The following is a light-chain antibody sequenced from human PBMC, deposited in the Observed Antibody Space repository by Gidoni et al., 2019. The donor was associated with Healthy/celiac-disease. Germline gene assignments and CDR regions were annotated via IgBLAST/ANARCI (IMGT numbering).Light chain of an antibody. V-gene: IGKV3-15*01. Sequence: EIVMTQSPATLSVSPGERATLSCRASQSVSSNLAWYQQKPGQAPRLLIYGASTRATGIPTMFSGRGAATEFTLTISSLQAEDFAVYCWQQCNKWRVTFGGGTKVEIK. CDR2: GAS. CDR1: QSVSSN. J-gene: IGKJ4*01. CDR3: QQCNKWRVT.